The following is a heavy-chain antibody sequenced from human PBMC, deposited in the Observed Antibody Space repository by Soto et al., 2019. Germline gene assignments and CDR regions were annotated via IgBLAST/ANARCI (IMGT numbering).Heavy chain of an antibody. Sequence: GGSLRLSCAASGFTFSSYSMNWVRQAPGKGLEWVSYISSSSSTIYYADSVKGRFTISRDNAKNSLYLQMNSLRDEDTAVYYCARDSGYYYDSSGYHLINWFDPWGQGTLVTVSS. CDR2: ISSSSSTI. J-gene: IGHJ5*02. V-gene: IGHV3-48*02. CDR3: ARDSGYYYDSSGYHLINWFDP. D-gene: IGHD3-22*01. CDR1: GFTFSSYS.